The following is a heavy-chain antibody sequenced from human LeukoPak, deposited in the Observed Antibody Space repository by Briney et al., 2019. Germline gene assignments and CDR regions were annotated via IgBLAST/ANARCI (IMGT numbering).Heavy chain of an antibody. CDR2: ISYDGSNK. CDR1: GFTFSSYA. Sequence: GGSLRLSCAASGFTFSSYATHWVRQAPGKGLEWVAVISYDGSNKYYADSVKGRFTISRDNSKNTLYLQMNSLRAEDTAVYYCASPRRVVVTHEVDYWGQGALVTVSS. D-gene: IGHD2-21*02. J-gene: IGHJ4*02. CDR3: ASPRRVVVTHEVDY. V-gene: IGHV3-30-3*01.